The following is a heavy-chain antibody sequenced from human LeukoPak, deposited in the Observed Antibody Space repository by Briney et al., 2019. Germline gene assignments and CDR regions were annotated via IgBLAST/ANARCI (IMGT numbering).Heavy chain of an antibody. CDR2: IWYDGSNK. CDR3: ARIRGDWYFDY. V-gene: IGHV3-33*01. Sequence: GGSLRLSCAASGXTFTTYAVHWVRQAPGKGLEWVAVIWYDGSNKYYSDSVKGRFTISRDNSKNTLCLQMNSLRADDTAVYYCARIRGDWYFDYWGQGTLVTVSS. D-gene: IGHD2-21*01. CDR1: GXTFTTYA. J-gene: IGHJ4*02.